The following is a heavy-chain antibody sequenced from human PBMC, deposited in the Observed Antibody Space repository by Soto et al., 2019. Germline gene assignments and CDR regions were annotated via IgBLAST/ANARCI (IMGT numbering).Heavy chain of an antibody. V-gene: IGHV4-31*03. D-gene: IGHD2-15*01. CDR2: IYYSGST. J-gene: IGHJ6*02. Sequence: SETLSLTCTVSGGSISSGDYYWSWVRQHPGKGLEWIGYIYYSGSTYYNPSLESRLTISVDTSKNQFSLKLSSVTAADTAVYYCARDRGGSSLYYYAMDVWGQGTTVTVS. CDR3: ARDRGGSSLYYYAMDV. CDR1: GGSISSGDYY.